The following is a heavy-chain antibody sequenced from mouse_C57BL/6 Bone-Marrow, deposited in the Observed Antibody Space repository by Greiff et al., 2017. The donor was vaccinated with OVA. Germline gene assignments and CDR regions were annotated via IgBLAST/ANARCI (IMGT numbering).Heavy chain of an antibody. D-gene: IGHD1-3*01. J-gene: IGHJ1*03. Sequence: EVKLMESGGGLVKPGGSLKLSCAASGFTFSSYAMSWVRQTPEKRLEWVATISDGGSYTYYPDNVKGRFTISRDNAKNNLYLQMSHLKSEDTAMYYCARDTHNCDWYFDVWGTGTTVTVSS. CDR1: GFTFSSYA. CDR3: ARDTHNCDWYFDV. V-gene: IGHV5-4*01. CDR2: ISDGGSYT.